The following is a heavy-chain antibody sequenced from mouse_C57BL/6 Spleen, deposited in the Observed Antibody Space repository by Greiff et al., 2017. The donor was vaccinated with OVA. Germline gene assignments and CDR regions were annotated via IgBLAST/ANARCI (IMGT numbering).Heavy chain of an antibody. D-gene: IGHD2-1*01. CDR1: GYSITSGYY. CDR2: LSYDGSN. Sequence: VQLQQSGPGLVKPSQSLSFTCSVTGYSITSGYYWNWIRQFPGNKLEWMGYLSYDGSNNYNPTLKNRISITRNTSKNQFFLQLNSVTTENTATYYCAREGFDGNYGYYAMDYWGQGTSVTVSS. V-gene: IGHV3-6*01. J-gene: IGHJ4*01. CDR3: AREGFDGNYGYYAMDY.